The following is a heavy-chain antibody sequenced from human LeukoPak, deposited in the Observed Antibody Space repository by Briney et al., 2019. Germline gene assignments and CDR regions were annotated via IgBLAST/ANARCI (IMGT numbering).Heavy chain of an antibody. Sequence: PSETLSLTCTVSGGSISSSSYYWGWIRQPPGKGLEWIGSIYYSGSTYYNPSLKSRVTISVDTSKNQFSLKLSPVTAADTAVYYCARRKRVAARPDVDYWGQGTLVTVSS. D-gene: IGHD6-6*01. CDR1: GGSISSSSYY. CDR2: IYYSGST. J-gene: IGHJ4*02. CDR3: ARRKRVAARPDVDY. V-gene: IGHV4-39*01.